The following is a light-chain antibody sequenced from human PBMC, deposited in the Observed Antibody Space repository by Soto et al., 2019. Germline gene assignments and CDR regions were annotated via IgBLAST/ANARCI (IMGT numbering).Light chain of an antibody. J-gene: IGKJ1*01. CDR2: KAS. Sequence: DIQMTQSPSTLSGSVGDRVTITCRASQTLSSWLAWYQQKPGKAPKLLIYKASTLKSGVPSRFSGSGSGTEVTLTISSLQPDDFATYYCQQYNSYSEAFGQGTKVELK. CDR3: QQYNSYSEA. CDR1: QTLSSW. V-gene: IGKV1-5*03.